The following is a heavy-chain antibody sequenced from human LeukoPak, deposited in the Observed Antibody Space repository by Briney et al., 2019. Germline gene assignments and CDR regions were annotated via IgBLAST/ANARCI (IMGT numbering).Heavy chain of an antibody. CDR2: IKQDGSEK. Sequence: PGGSLRLSCAASGFTFSSYWMSWVRQAPGKGLEWVANIKQDGSEKYYVDSVKGRFTISRDNAKNSLYLQMNSLRAEDTAVCYCARDGKVEMFDYWGQGTLVTVSS. D-gene: IGHD5-24*01. CDR1: GFTFSSYW. CDR3: ARDGKVEMFDY. V-gene: IGHV3-7*01. J-gene: IGHJ4*02.